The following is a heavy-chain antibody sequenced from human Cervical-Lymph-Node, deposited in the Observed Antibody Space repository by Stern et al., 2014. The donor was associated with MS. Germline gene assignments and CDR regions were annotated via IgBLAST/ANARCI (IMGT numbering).Heavy chain of an antibody. CDR3: ATDRDDFRSGYSAPTKGYGLDV. J-gene: IGHJ6*02. CDR2: FDPEDGET. V-gene: IGHV1-24*01. Sequence: QVQLVQSGAEVKKPGASVKVSCKVSGYTLTELSMHWVRQAPGKGLEWMGGFDPEDGETIYEQKFQGRVAMTEDTSTDTAYMELSSRRSEDTAVYYCATDRDDFRSGYSAPTKGYGLDVWGQGTTVTVTS. D-gene: IGHD3-3*01. CDR1: GYTLTELS.